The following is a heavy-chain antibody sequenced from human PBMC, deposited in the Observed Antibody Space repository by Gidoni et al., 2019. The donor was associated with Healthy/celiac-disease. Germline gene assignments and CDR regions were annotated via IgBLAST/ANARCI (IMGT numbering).Heavy chain of an antibody. V-gene: IGHV3-30*04. Sequence: QVQLVESGGGVVQPGRSLRLSWAASGVTFSSYAMHWVRQAPGKGLEWVAVISYDGSNQYYADSVKGRFTISRDNSKNTLYLQMNSLRAEDTAVYYCARDGVGPSRETLDYWGQGTLVTVSS. CDR3: ARDGVGPSRETLDY. CDR1: GVTFSSYA. D-gene: IGHD1-26*01. CDR2: ISYDGSNQ. J-gene: IGHJ4*02.